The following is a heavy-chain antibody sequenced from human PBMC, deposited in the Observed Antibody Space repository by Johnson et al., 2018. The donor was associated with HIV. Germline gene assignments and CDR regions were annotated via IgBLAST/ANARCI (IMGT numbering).Heavy chain of an antibody. CDR3: ARGLWATTPGGAFDI. V-gene: IGHV3-23*04. D-gene: IGHD1-26*01. CDR1: GFTLSSYW. Sequence: VQLVESGGGLVQPGGSLRLSCAASGFTLSSYWMHWVRHAPGMGLEWVSAIGGSGGGTYYADPVRGRFTISRDNSKNTLYLQMNSLRAGDTAVYYCARGLWATTPGGAFDIWGQGTMVTVSS. CDR2: IGGSGGGT. J-gene: IGHJ3*02.